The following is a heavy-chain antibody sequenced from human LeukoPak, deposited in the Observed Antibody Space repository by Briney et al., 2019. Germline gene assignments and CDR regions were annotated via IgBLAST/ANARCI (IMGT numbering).Heavy chain of an antibody. J-gene: IGHJ4*02. D-gene: IGHD3-22*01. Sequence: GGSLRLSCAASGFIFRNSWMSWVRQAPGKGLEWVANIKQDGSEKYYVDSVKGRFTISRDNAKNSLYLQMNSLRAEDTAVYYCARFYYYDSSGYYPRDYWGQGTLVTVSS. CDR3: ARFYYYDSSGYYPRDY. V-gene: IGHV3-7*03. CDR2: IKQDGSEK. CDR1: GFIFRNSW.